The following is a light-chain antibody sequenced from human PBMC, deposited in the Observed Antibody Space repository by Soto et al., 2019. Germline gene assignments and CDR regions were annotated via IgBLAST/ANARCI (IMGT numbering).Light chain of an antibody. J-gene: IGKJ1*01. CDR2: DAS. CDR3: HQYGTSPQT. Sequence: EIGLKQSPGTLSLSPGESATLSFRASQSVTNTHLAWYQQRPGQAPRLLIYDASRRDTGIPDRFSGSGSGADFTLTISGLEPADFAVYFCHQYGTSPQTFGQGTKV. V-gene: IGKV3-20*01. CDR1: QSVTNTH.